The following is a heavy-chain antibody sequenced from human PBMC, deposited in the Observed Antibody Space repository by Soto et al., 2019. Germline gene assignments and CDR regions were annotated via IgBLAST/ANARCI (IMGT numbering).Heavy chain of an antibody. J-gene: IGHJ5*02. CDR1: GYTFTGYY. D-gene: IGHD6-13*01. CDR3: ARDRRRIIAAAPSYNWFDP. Sequence: VKVSCKASGYTFTGYYMHWVRQAPGQGLEWMGWINPNSGGTNYAQKFQGWVTMTRDTSISTAYMELSRLRSDDTAVYYCARDRRRIIAAAPSYNWFDPWGQGTLVTVSS. V-gene: IGHV1-2*04. CDR2: INPNSGGT.